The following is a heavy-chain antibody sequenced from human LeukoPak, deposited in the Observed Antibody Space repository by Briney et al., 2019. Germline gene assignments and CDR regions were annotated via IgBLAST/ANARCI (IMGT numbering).Heavy chain of an antibody. CDR2: MFHSGDT. D-gene: IGHD4-17*01. V-gene: IGHV4-38-2*01. CDR1: GYSIRSGSY. J-gene: IGHJ4*02. CDR3: AKVGAYGDYARHDY. Sequence: SETLSLTCDVSGYSIRSGSYWGWIRQPPGKGLEWIGCMFHSGDTYHNPSLKSRVTISADTSKNQFSLKLTSVTAADTAVYYCAKVGAYGDYARHDYWGQGTLVTVSS.